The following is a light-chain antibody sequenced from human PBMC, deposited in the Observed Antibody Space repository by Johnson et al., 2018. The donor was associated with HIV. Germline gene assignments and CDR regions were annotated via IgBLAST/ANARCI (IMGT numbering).Light chain of an antibody. J-gene: IGLJ1*01. V-gene: IGLV1-51*02. Sequence: QSVLTQPPSVSAAPGQKVTISCFGSDSNIGNNYVSWYQQLPGTAPKLLIYKNDKRPSGIPDRFSGSKSGTSATLDITGLQTGDEADYYCGTWDSSLSAGGVFGTGTKVTVL. CDR2: KND. CDR1: DSNIGNNY. CDR3: GTWDSSLSAGGV.